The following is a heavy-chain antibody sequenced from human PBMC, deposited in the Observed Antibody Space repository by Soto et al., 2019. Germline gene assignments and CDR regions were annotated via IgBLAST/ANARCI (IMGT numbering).Heavy chain of an antibody. CDR1: GGSISSGGYY. V-gene: IGHV4-31*03. CDR3: AREKKNYDILDY. D-gene: IGHD3-9*01. CDR2: IYYSGST. J-gene: IGHJ4*02. Sequence: SETLSLTCTVSGGSISSGGYYWGWIRQHPGKGLEWIGYIYYSGSTYYNPSLKSRVTISVDTSKNQFSLKLSSVTAADTAVYYCAREKKNYDILDYWGQGTLVTVSS.